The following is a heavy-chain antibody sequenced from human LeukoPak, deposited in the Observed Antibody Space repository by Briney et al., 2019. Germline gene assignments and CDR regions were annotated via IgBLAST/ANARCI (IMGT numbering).Heavy chain of an antibody. Sequence: GGSLRLSRAASGFTVSSNYMSWVRQAPGKGLEWVSVIYSGGSTYYADSVKGRFTISRDKSKNTLYLQMNSLRVEDTAVYYCAREGDGYNNFDYWGQGTLVTVSS. CDR3: AREGDGYNNFDY. D-gene: IGHD5-24*01. J-gene: IGHJ4*02. CDR1: GFTVSSNY. CDR2: IYSGGST. V-gene: IGHV3-66*01.